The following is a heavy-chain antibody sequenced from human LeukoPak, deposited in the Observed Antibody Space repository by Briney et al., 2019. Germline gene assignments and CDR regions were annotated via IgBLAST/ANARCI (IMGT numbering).Heavy chain of an antibody. V-gene: IGHV4-4*02. CDR3: AREISSGWGEYNWFDP. CDR2: IYHSGST. CDR1: GGSISSSNW. J-gene: IGHJ5*02. D-gene: IGHD6-19*01. Sequence: SETLSLTCAVSGGSISSSNWWSWVRQPPGKGLEWIGEIYHSGSTNYNPSLKSRVTISVDKSKNQFSLKLSSVTAADTAVYYCAREISSGWGEYNWFDPWGQGTLVTVSS.